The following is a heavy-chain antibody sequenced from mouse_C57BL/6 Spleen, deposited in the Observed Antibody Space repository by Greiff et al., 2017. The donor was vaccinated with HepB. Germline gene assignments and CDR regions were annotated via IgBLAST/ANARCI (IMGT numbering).Heavy chain of an antibody. J-gene: IGHJ4*01. CDR2: IYPSDSET. Sequence: QVQLQQPGAELVRPGSSVKLSCKASGYTFTSYWMDWVKQRPGQGLEWIGNIYPSDSETHYNQKFKDKATLTVDKSSITAYMQLSSLTSEDSAVYYCARSGYEGGVFYAMDYWGQGTSVTVSS. CDR1: GYTFTSYW. D-gene: IGHD2-2*01. V-gene: IGHV1-61*01. CDR3: ARSGYEGGVFYAMDY.